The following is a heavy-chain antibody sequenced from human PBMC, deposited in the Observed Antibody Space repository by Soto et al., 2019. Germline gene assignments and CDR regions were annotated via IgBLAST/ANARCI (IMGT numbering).Heavy chain of an antibody. CDR2: IKQDGSEK. V-gene: IGHV3-7*03. D-gene: IGHD1-26*01. CDR1: GFTFSSYW. Sequence: GESLKISCAASGFTFSSYWMSWVRQAPGKGLEWVANIKQDGSEKYYVDSVKGRFTISRDNAKNSLYLQMNSLRAEDTAVYYCARAMSGSYHAFDIWGQGTMVTVSS. J-gene: IGHJ3*02. CDR3: ARAMSGSYHAFDI.